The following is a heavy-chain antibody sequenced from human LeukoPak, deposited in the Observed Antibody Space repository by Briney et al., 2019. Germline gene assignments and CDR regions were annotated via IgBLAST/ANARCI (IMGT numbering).Heavy chain of an antibody. V-gene: IGHV4-34*01. Sequence: PSETLSLTCAVYGGSFGIYYWSWIRQPPGKGLEWIGEINHSGSTNYNPSLKSRVTTSVDMSKNQFSMKLSSVTAADTAVYYCAGPGAGDLDYWGQGTLVTVSS. D-gene: IGHD3-10*01. J-gene: IGHJ4*02. CDR3: AGPGAGDLDY. CDR2: INHSGST. CDR1: GGSFGIYY.